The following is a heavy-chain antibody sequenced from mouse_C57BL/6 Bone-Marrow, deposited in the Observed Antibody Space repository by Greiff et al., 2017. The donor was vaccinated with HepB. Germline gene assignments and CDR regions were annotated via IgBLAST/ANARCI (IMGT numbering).Heavy chain of an antibody. CDR3: ARQAWFAY. J-gene: IGHJ3*01. CDR1: GFNFSSYA. V-gene: IGHV5-4*03. Sequence: EVMLVESGGGLVKPGGSLKLSCAASGFNFSSYAMSWVRQTPEKRLEWVATISDGGSYTYYPDNVKGRFTSSRDNAKNNLYLQMSHLKSEDTAMYYCARQAWFAYWGQGTLVTVSA. CDR2: ISDGGSYT.